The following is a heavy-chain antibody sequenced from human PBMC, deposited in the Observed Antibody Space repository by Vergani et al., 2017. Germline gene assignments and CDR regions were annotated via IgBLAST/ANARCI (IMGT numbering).Heavy chain of an antibody. D-gene: IGHD4-23*01. V-gene: IGHV3-53*01. J-gene: IGHJ3*02. CDR2: IYSGGST. CDR3: AKGHDYGGGAFDI. CDR1: GFTVSSNY. Sequence: EVQLVEPGGGLIQPGGSLRLSCAASGFTVSSNYMSWVRQAPGKGLEWVSVIYSGGSTYYADSVKGRFTISRDNSKNTLYLQMNSLRAEDTAVYYCAKGHDYGGGAFDIWGQGTMVTVSS.